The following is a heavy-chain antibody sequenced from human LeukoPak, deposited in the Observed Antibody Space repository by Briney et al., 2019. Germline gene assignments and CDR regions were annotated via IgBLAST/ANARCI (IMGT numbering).Heavy chain of an antibody. V-gene: IGHV1-8*01. J-gene: IGHJ5*02. Sequence: GASVKVSCKASGYTFTSYDINWVRQATGQGLEWMGWMNPNSGNTGSAQRFQGRITMTRDTSISTAYMELSSPRSEDTAVYYCARGPLVRLPSSFDPWGQGTLVTVSS. CDR2: MNPNSGNT. CDR1: GYTFTSYD. CDR3: ARGPLVRLPSSFDP. D-gene: IGHD3-16*02.